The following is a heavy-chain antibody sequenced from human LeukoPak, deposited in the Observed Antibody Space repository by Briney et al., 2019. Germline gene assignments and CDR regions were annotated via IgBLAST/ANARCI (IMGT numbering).Heavy chain of an antibody. D-gene: IGHD3-10*01. CDR2: ISAYNGNT. CDR1: GYTFTSYG. J-gene: IGHJ5*02. CDR3: ARDLRAMVRGGPRFDP. Sequence: ASVEVSCKASGYTFTSYGISWVRQAPGQGLEWMGWISAYNGNTNYAQKLQGRVTMTTDTSTSTAYMELKSLRSDDTAVYYCARDLRAMVRGGPRFDPWGQGTLVTVSS. V-gene: IGHV1-18*01.